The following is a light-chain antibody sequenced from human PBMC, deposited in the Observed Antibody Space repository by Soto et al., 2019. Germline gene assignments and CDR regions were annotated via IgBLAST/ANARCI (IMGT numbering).Light chain of an antibody. CDR3: QHYNSYSQP. V-gene: IGKV1-5*03. Sequence: DIQMTQSPSTLSGSVGDRGTITCRASQTISSWLAWYQQKPGKAPKLLIYKASTLKSGVPSRFSGSGSGTEFTLTIRSLQPDDFSTYYCQHYNSYSQPFRQRTNVELK. CDR1: QTISSW. CDR2: KAS. J-gene: IGKJ1*01.